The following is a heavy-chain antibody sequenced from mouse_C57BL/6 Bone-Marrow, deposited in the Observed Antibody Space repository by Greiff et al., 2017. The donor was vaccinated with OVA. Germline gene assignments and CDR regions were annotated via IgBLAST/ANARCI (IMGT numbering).Heavy chain of an antibody. CDR3: TLTTLRGRDDAMDY. D-gene: IGHD1-1*01. J-gene: IGHJ4*01. V-gene: IGHV6-6*01. CDR2: IRNKANNHAT. CDR1: GFTFSDAW. Sequence: EVKLVESGGGLVQPGGSMKLSCAASGFTFSDAWMDWVRQSPEKGLEWVAEIRNKANNHATYYAESVKGRFTISRDDSKSSVDLQMNRLRAEEPGMYDCTLTTLRGRDDAMDYWGQGTSVTVSS.